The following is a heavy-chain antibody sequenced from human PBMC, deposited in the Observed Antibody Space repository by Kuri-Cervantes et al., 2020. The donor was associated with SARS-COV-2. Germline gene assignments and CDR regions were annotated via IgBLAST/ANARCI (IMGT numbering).Heavy chain of an antibody. CDR2: IYYSGST. J-gene: IGHJ5*02. V-gene: IGHV4-39*01. D-gene: IGHD6-19*01. CDR1: GGSISSSSYY. Sequence: SETLSLTCTVSGGSISSSSYYWGWIRQPPGKGLEWIGSIYYSGSTYSNPSLKSRVTISVDTSKNKFSLKLSYVTAADTAVYYLSRHNRIAVAGDVWFDPWGQGTLVTVSS. CDR3: SRHNRIAVAGDVWFDP.